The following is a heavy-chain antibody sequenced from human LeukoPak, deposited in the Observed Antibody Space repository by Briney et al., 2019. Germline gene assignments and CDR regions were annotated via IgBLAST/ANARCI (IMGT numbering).Heavy chain of an antibody. CDR2: ISAYNGNT. D-gene: IGHD6-19*01. CDR3: ARARDRGGWSPPGGFDY. J-gene: IGHJ4*02. CDR1: GYTFTSYG. V-gene: IGHV1-18*01. Sequence: ASVKVSCKASGYTFTSYGISWVRQAPGQGLEWMGWISAYNGNTNYAQKLQGRVTMTTDTSTSTAYMELRSLRSDDTAVYYCARARDRGGWSPPGGFDYGGQEPLVPFPS.